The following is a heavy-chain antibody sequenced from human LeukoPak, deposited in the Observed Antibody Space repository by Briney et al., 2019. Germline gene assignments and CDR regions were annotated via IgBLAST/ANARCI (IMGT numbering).Heavy chain of an antibody. D-gene: IGHD3-9*01. CDR1: GFTFSSYG. CDR2: ISYDGGNK. Sequence: GGSLRLSCAASGFTFSSYGMHWVRQAPGKGLEWVAVISYDGGNKCYADSVKGRFTISRDNSKNTLYLQMNSLRAEDTAVYYCAREGKSRVYYDILTGPAPPESYYYGMDVWGQGTTVTVSS. V-gene: IGHV3-30*03. J-gene: IGHJ6*02. CDR3: AREGKSRVYYDILTGPAPPESYYYGMDV.